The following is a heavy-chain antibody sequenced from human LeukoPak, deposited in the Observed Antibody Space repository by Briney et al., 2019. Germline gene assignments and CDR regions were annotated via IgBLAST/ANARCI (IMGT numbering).Heavy chain of an antibody. CDR1: GDSINIGGYY. D-gene: IGHD4-17*01. V-gene: IGHV4-61*08. J-gene: IGHJ4*02. CDR2: VHYSGTT. Sequence: PSETLSLTCTVSGDSINIGGYYWSWVRQPPGKGLEFIGYVHYSGTTNYNPSLRSRVTISIDTSKKHFFLKLNSVTAADTAVYYCATGYGDFRVEGRYFYSWGQGTLVTVSS. CDR3: ATGYGDFRVEGRYFYS.